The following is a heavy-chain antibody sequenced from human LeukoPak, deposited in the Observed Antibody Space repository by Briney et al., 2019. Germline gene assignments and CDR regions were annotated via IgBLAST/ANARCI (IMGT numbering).Heavy chain of an antibody. V-gene: IGHV4-39*07. CDR3: ARLGYCSSTSCHGGFY. CDR1: GGSITISNYY. CDR2: TYYTGTT. D-gene: IGHD2-2*01. Sequence: KPSETLSLTCTVSGGSITISNYYWAWIRQPPGKGLEWIGSTYYTGTTYYNPSLKSRVTISVDTSKNQFSLKLSSVTAADTAVYYCARLGYCSSTSCHGGFYWGQGTLVTVSS. J-gene: IGHJ4*02.